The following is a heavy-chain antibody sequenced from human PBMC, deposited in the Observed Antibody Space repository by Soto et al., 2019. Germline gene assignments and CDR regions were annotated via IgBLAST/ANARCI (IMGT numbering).Heavy chain of an antibody. J-gene: IGHJ6*02. CDR3: ARVGMSYGMDV. CDR2: XXAXXXXX. CDR1: GYTFTSYG. Sequence: GASVKVPRNASGYTFTSYGISLVRQAPGQGLEWXGWXXAXXXXXNXXXKLQGRVTMTTDTSTSTAYMDLRSLRSDDTAVYYCARVGMSYGMDVWGQGTTVTVSS. V-gene: IGHV1-18*01.